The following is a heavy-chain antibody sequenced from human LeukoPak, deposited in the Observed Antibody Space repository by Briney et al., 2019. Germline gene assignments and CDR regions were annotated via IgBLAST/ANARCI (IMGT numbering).Heavy chain of an antibody. V-gene: IGHV3-33*06. D-gene: IGHD3-22*01. J-gene: IGHJ4*02. CDR1: GFTFSSYG. Sequence: GRSLRLSCAASGFTFSSYGMHWVRQAPGKGPEWVAVIWYDGSNKYYADSVKGRFTISRDNSKNTLYLQMNSLRAEDTALYYCAKDIASSGYPYYFDYWGQGTLVTVSS. CDR3: AKDIASSGYPYYFDY. CDR2: IWYDGSNK.